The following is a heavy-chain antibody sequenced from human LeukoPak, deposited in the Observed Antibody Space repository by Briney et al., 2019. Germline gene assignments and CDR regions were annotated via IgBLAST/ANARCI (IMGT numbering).Heavy chain of an antibody. D-gene: IGHD2-2*02. V-gene: IGHV1-46*01. J-gene: IGHJ4*01. CDR2: INPSGGST. CDR3: ARDFHCSGTSCYNFDY. CDR1: GYTFTSYY. Sequence: ASVKLSCNASGYTFTSYYLHWVRHPHGPGQEWMGIINPSGGSTSYAQKSQGRVTMTRDTSTSTVYMELSSLRSEDTAVYYCARDFHCSGTSCYNFDYWGQGTLVTVSS.